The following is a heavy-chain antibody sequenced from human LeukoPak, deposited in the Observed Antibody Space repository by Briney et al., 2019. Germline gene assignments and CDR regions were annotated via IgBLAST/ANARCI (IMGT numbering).Heavy chain of an antibody. CDR1: GFTFNSYE. CDR3: ARGRSRERAYGMDV. CDR2: ISYDGSNK. D-gene: IGHD6-6*01. J-gene: IGHJ6*02. V-gene: IGHV3-30-3*01. Sequence: PGGSLRLSCAVSGFTFNSYEMHWVRQAPGKGLEWVAVISYDGSNKYYADFVKGRFTFSRDNSKNTVHLQMNSLRAEDTAVYYCARGRSRERAYGMDVWGPGTTVTVSS.